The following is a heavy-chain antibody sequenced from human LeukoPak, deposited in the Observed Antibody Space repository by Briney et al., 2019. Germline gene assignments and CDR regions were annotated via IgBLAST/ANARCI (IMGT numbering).Heavy chain of an antibody. CDR3: ARARVPIAVAGLYYFDY. J-gene: IGHJ4*02. CDR2: IKPDSGSS. D-gene: IGHD6-19*01. CDR1: GYTFTAYY. Sequence: GASVKVSCKASGYTFTAYYIHWLRQAPGPGPEWMGWIKPDSGSSHYAQKFQGRVTMTRDTSSNSAYMDLTRLKSDDTAVYYCARARVPIAVAGLYYFDYWGQGALVTVSS. V-gene: IGHV1-2*02.